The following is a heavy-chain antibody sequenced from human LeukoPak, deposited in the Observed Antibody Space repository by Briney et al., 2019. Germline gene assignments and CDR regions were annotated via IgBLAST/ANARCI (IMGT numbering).Heavy chain of an antibody. CDR3: ARGAFLEWSHFDY. D-gene: IGHD3-3*02. CDR2: INPNSGGT. CDR1: GYTFTGYY. V-gene: IGHV1-2*02. J-gene: IGHJ4*02. Sequence: ASVKVSCKASGYTFTGYYIHWLRQAPGQGFEWMGWINPNSGGTNYAQKFQGRVTMTRDTSISTAYMELSRLRSDDTAVYSCARGAFLEWSHFDYWGQGTLVTVSS.